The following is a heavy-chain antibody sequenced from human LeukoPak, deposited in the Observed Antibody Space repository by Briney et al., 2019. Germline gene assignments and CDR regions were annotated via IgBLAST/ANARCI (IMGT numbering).Heavy chain of an antibody. CDR2: IYYSGST. D-gene: IGHD3-10*01. CDR3: ARHGGITMVRGVINY. V-gene: IGHV4-59*08. CDR1: GGSISSYY. J-gene: IGHJ4*02. Sequence: SETLSLTCTVSGGSISSYYWSWIRQPPGKGLEWIGYIYYSGSTNYNPPLKSRVTISVDTSKNQFSLKLSSVTAADTAVYYCARHGGITMVRGVINYWGQGTLVTVSS.